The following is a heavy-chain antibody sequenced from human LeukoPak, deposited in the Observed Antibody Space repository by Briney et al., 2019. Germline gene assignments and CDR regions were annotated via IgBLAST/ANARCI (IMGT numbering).Heavy chain of an antibody. V-gene: IGHV3-9*01. CDR2: ISWNSGSI. J-gene: IGHJ4*02. CDR1: GFTFDDYA. CDR3: AKDRPIEGSYYFDY. Sequence: GGSLRLSCAASGFTFDDYAMHWVRQAPGKGLEWVSGISWNSGSIGYADSAKGRFTISRDNAKNSLYLQMNSLGAEDTAVYYCAKDRPIEGSYYFDYWGQGTLVTVSS. D-gene: IGHD1-26*01.